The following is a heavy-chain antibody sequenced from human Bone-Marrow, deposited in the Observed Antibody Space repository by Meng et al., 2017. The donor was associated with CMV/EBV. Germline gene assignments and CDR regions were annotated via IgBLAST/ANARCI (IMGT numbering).Heavy chain of an antibody. Sequence: LVYAGAGEKKPGALVKVSCNASGYTLTDFYIPWVRQAPGQWLEWMGWINPNTDTNYAQNFQGRVTMTRDMSINTAYMELSRLTSGDTAVYYCARSSGWSRFDYWGQGTLVTVSS. CDR3: ARSSGWSRFDY. V-gene: IGHV1-2*02. J-gene: IGHJ4*02. CDR1: GYTLTDFY. CDR2: INPNTDT. D-gene: IGHD6-19*01.